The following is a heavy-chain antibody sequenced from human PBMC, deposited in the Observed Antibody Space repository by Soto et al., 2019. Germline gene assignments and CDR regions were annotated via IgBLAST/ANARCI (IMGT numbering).Heavy chain of an antibody. D-gene: IGHD1-26*01. Sequence: PGGSLRLSCAASGFTFSSYAMSWVRQAPGKGLEWVSAISGSGCSTYYADSVKGRFTISRDNSKNTLYLQMNSLRAEDTAVYYCAKDSTPYDSGSYPGWGQGTLVTVSS. J-gene: IGHJ4*02. CDR1: GFTFSSYA. V-gene: IGHV3-23*01. CDR3: AKDSTPYDSGSYPG. CDR2: ISGSGCST.